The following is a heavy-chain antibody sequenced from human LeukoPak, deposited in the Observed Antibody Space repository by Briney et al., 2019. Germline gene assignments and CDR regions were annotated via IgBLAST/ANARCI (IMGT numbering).Heavy chain of an antibody. Sequence: GGSLRLSCAASGFTFSNYGMNWVRQAPGKGLEWVSYISGGGTTIYYADSVKGRFTISRDSAKDSLDLQMNSLRAEDTAVHYCAREPVYYYYMDVWGKGTTVTVSS. CDR2: ISGGGTTI. J-gene: IGHJ6*03. V-gene: IGHV3-48*01. CDR3: AREPVYYYYMDV. CDR1: GFTFSNYG.